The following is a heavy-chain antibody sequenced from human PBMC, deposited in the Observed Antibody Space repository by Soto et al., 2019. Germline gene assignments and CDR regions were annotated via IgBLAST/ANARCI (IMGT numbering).Heavy chain of an antibody. V-gene: IGHV3-21*01. J-gene: IGHJ4*02. CDR3: ARPKSYGKLNPFDY. Sequence: EVQLVESGGGLVKPGGSLGLSCTASGFIFSSYTMHWVRQAPGKGLEWIASISSTGNHIYNADSLKGRFTISRDNARNSLHLQMSGLRAEDTAVYHCARPKSYGKLNPFDYWGQGTLVTVSS. CDR2: ISSTGNHI. CDR1: GFIFSSYT. D-gene: IGHD3-16*01.